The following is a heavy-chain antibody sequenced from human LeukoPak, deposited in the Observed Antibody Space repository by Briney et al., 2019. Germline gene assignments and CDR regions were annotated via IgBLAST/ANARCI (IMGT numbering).Heavy chain of an antibody. Sequence: ASVKVSCKASGYTFTSYDINWVRQATGQGLEWMGWMNPNSGNTGYAQKFQGRVTMTRNTSISTASMELSSLRSEDTAVYYCARDSGQGGAFDIWGQGTMVTVSS. CDR3: ARDSGQGGAFDI. D-gene: IGHD2-15*01. CDR2: MNPNSGNT. V-gene: IGHV1-8*01. CDR1: GYTFTSYD. J-gene: IGHJ3*02.